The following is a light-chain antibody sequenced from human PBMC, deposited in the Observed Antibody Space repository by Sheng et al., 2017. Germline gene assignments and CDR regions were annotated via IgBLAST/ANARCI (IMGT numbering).Light chain of an antibody. Sequence: MLTQFPGALSLSPGETATLSCRASQSVSSNYLAWYQQRPGQAPRLLIYGASRRATGIPDRFRGSGSETDFTLTISRLEPEDSAVYYCQQYGSSPLFGPGTKVEIK. CDR1: QSVSSNY. CDR3: QQYGSSPL. CDR2: GAS. V-gene: IGKV3-20*01. J-gene: IGKJ3*01.